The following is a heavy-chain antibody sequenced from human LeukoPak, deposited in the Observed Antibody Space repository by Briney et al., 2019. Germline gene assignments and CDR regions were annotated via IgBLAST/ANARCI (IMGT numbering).Heavy chain of an antibody. V-gene: IGHV4-59*01. Sequence: SETLSLTCTVSGGSISSYYCSWIRQPPGKVLEWIGYIYYSGSTNYNPSLKSRVTISVDTSKNQFSLKLSSVTAADTAVYYCARVLLWFGESNARYYYYGMDVWGKGTTVTVSS. CDR2: IYYSGST. CDR3: ARVLLWFGESNARYYYYGMDV. CDR1: GGSISSYY. J-gene: IGHJ6*04. D-gene: IGHD3-10*01.